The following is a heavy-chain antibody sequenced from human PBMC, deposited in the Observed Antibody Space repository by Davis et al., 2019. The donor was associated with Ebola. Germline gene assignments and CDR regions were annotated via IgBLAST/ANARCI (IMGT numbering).Heavy chain of an antibody. J-gene: IGHJ6*04. D-gene: IGHD2-8*01. CDR2: IYTGDSDT. Sequence: GESLKISCKDSGNSFTSHWIGWVRQMPGKGLDWMGIIYTGDSDTRYSPSFRGQVTISADKSMKTTFLQWSSLKASDSGMYYCARPGRYCTNGVCYPYGMDVWGKGTTVTVSS. CDR1: GNSFTSHW. V-gene: IGHV5-51*01. CDR3: ARPGRYCTNGVCYPYGMDV.